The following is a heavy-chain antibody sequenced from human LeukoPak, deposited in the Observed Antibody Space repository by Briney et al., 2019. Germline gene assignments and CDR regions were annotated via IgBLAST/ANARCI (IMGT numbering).Heavy chain of an antibody. J-gene: IGHJ5*02. D-gene: IGHD6-13*01. CDR3: ARASLSGYTSSLYNP. CDR1: GFTFSTYN. CDR2: ISSSSSYT. Sequence: PGGSLRLSCAASGFTFSTYNMNWVRQAPGKGLEWVSSISSSSSYTYYADSVQGRFTISRDNAKNSLYLQMNSLRAEDTAVYYCARASLSGYTSSLYNPGGQGTLVTVLS. V-gene: IGHV3-21*01.